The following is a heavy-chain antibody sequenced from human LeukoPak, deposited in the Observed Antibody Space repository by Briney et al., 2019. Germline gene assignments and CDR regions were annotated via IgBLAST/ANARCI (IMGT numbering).Heavy chain of an antibody. D-gene: IGHD7-27*01. CDR3: AKGALWDYFDF. J-gene: IGHJ4*02. CDR1: GFTFSSYA. Sequence: GGSQRLSCAASGFTFSSYAMNWVRQAPGKGLEWVSAISGSDDSTYYADSVKGRFTISRDISKNTLHLQMNSPRAEDTAIYYCAKGALWDYFDFWGQGTLVTVSS. CDR2: ISGSDDST. V-gene: IGHV3-23*01.